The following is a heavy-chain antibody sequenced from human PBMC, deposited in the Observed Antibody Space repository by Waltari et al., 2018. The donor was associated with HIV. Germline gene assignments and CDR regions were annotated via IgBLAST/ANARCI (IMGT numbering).Heavy chain of an antibody. CDR1: RFTFTAYY. V-gene: IGHV1-2*02. D-gene: IGHD2-15*01. CDR2: INPKIGVT. CDR3: ARDWWQLPSGGYFFDY. J-gene: IGHJ4*02. Sequence: QVQLVQSGAEVKKPGASVKVSCTASRFTFTAYYVHWVGQAPGKWLGWRGWINPKIGVTHLAQNFQGSVNMTRDTSIKTAYLELSRLQSDDTAVYYCARDWWQLPSGGYFFDYWGQGTLVTVSS.